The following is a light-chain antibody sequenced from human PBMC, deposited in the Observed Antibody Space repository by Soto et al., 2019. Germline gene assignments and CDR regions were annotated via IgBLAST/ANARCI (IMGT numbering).Light chain of an antibody. CDR2: EVS. V-gene: IGLV2-18*02. CDR3: NSFTSRNTYV. CDR1: SSDVGSYNR. J-gene: IGLJ1*01. Sequence: QSALTQPPSVSGSPGQSVTISCTGTSSDVGSYNRVSWYQQPPGTAPKVMIYEVSNRPSGVPDRFSGSKSGNTASLTISGLHPEDEANYYFNSFTSRNTYVFGTGTKVT.